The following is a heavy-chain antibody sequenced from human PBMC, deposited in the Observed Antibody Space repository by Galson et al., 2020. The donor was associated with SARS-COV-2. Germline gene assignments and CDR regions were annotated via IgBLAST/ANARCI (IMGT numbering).Heavy chain of an antibody. Sequence: ASVKVSCRASGYSFSSFGIGWVRPAPGQGLEWMGWISAQNGNTHYEQKFQGRVTMTTDTSTSTVYMELRSLTPDDTAIYYCARTRPSTYSSSWSWFDPWGQGILVTVSS. J-gene: IGHJ5*02. D-gene: IGHD6-13*01. CDR3: ARTRPSTYSSSWSWFDP. V-gene: IGHV1-18*04. CDR2: ISAQNGNT. CDR1: GYSFSSFG.